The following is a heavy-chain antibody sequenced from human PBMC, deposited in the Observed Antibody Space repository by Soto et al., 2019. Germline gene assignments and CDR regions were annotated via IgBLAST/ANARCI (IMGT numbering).Heavy chain of an antibody. CDR2: MNPNSGNT. CDR3: AREPAATLYYYGMDV. V-gene: IGHV1-8*01. D-gene: IGHD2-15*01. Sequence: GASVKVSCKASGYTFTSYDINWVRQATGQGLEWMGWMNPNSGNTGYAQKFQGRVTMTRNTSISTAYMELSSLRSEDTAVYYCAREPAATLYYYGMDVWGQGTTVTVSS. CDR1: GYTFTSYD. J-gene: IGHJ6*02.